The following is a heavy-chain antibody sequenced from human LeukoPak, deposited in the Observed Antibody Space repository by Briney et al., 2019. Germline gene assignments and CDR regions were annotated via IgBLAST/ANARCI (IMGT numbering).Heavy chain of an antibody. CDR1: GFTFSSCA. V-gene: IGHV3-30*02. CDR3: AKGRTGRLEWLSNYYYYYMDV. Sequence: GGSLRLSCAASGFTFSSCAMGWVRQAPGKGLEWVAFIGYDESKKYYAESVKGRFTISRDNSKNTLYLQMNSLRAEDTAVYYCAKGRTGRLEWLSNYYYYYMDVWGKGTTVTVSS. CDR2: IGYDESKK. D-gene: IGHD3-3*01. J-gene: IGHJ6*03.